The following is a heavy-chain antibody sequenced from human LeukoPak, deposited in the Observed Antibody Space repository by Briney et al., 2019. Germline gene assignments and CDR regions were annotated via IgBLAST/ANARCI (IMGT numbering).Heavy chain of an antibody. Sequence: PGGSLRLSCAASGFTFSSYSMNWVRQAPGKGLEWVSSISSSSSYIYYADSVKSRFTISRDNAKNSLYLQMNSLRAEDTAVYYCARDPGQGDFDYWGQGTLVTVSS. CDR3: ARDPGQGDFDY. V-gene: IGHV3-21*01. CDR1: GFTFSSYS. J-gene: IGHJ4*02. CDR2: ISSSSSYI.